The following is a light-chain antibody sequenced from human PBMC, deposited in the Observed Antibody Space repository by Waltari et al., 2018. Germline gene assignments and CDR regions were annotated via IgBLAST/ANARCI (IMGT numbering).Light chain of an antibody. V-gene: IGKV1-27*01. CDR1: QVIGNS. CDR3: QKYNFAPWT. Sequence: DIQMTQSPSSLSASVGDRVTIACRASQVIGNSLAWYQQKPGTIPKLLIYAASSLQGGVPSRVSGSRSGTDFTITITSLQPEDVGTYYCQKYNFAPWTFGQGTKVEIK. CDR2: AAS. J-gene: IGKJ1*01.